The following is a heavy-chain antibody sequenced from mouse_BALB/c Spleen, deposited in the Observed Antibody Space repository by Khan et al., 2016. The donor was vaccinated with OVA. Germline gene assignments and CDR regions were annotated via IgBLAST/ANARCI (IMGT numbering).Heavy chain of an antibody. Sequence: QVQLKQSGPGLVAPSQSLSITCTISGFSLTNYGIHWVRQPPGKGLEWLVVIWSDGSTTYYSALKSRLTISQDKSKSQVFFKMNSLQTDYTAVYFCARQPYYHYNIMDYWGQGTSVTVSS. CDR2: IWSDGST. V-gene: IGHV2-6-1*01. CDR1: GFSLTNYG. D-gene: IGHD2-10*01. J-gene: IGHJ4*01. CDR3: ARQPYYHYNIMDY.